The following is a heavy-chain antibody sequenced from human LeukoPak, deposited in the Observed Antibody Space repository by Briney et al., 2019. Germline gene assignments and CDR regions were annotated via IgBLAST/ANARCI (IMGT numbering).Heavy chain of an antibody. Sequence: GGSLRLSCAASGFTVSANYVNWVRQAPGKGLEWVSVIYSGGSTYYADSVKGRFTISRDNSKNTLYLQMNSLRAEDTAVYYCARDGDSSGAFDIWGQGTMVTVSS. CDR1: GFTVSANY. V-gene: IGHV3-53*01. CDR3: ARDGDSSGAFDI. D-gene: IGHD3-22*01. CDR2: IYSGGST. J-gene: IGHJ3*02.